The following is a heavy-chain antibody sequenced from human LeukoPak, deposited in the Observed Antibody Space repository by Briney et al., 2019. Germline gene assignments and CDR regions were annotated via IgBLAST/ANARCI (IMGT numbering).Heavy chain of an antibody. Sequence: SETLSLTCAVSGGSFSGYYWSWIRQPPGKGLEWIGEINHSGSSNYNPSLKSRVTISVDTSKNQFSLKLNSMTAADTAVYYCARGREIGYQLPLDYWGQGTLVTVSP. CDR1: GGSFSGYY. D-gene: IGHD2-2*01. V-gene: IGHV4-34*01. CDR3: ARGREIGYQLPLDY. CDR2: INHSGSS. J-gene: IGHJ4*02.